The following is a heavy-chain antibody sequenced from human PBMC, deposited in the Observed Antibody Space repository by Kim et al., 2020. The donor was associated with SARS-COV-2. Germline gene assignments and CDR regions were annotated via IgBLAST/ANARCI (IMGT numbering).Heavy chain of an antibody. J-gene: IGHJ6*02. CDR3: ARDSPTAMVTGNYYYYGMDV. CDR1: GYSISSGYY. V-gene: IGHV4-38-2*02. D-gene: IGHD5-18*01. Sequence: SETLSLTCTVSGYSISSGYYWGWIRQPPGKGLEWIGSIYHSGSTYYNPSLKSRVTISVDTSKNQFSLKLSSVTAADTAVYYCARDSPTAMVTGNYYYYGMDVWGQGTTVTVSS. CDR2: IYHSGST.